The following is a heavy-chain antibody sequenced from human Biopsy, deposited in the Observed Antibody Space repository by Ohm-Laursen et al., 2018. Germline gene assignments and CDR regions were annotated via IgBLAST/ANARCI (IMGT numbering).Heavy chain of an antibody. CDR3: ARHPTGFWFDP. CDR2: ISYTGST. Sequence: SQTLSLTCTVSGGFISSSSYYWGWIRQPPGKGLEWIGSISYTGSTHDNPSLTSRVTISVDTSKNQFSLKLYSLTAADTAVYYCARHPTGFWFDPWGQGTLVIVSS. CDR1: GGFISSSSYY. V-gene: IGHV4-39*01. J-gene: IGHJ5*02.